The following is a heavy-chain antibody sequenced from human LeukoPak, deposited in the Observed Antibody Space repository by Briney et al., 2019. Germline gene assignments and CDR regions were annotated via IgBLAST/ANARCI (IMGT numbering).Heavy chain of an antibody. CDR1: GDSINSVYY. J-gene: IGHJ4*02. CDR3: ARVVRLRFYFDY. V-gene: IGHV4-38-2*02. CDR2: IYYSGET. Sequence: SETLSLTCTVSGDSINSVYYWGWTRQPPGKGLEWIGNIYYSGETSYNPSLRSRLTMSVDTSRNQFSLTLTSVTAADTALYHCARVVRLRFYFDYWGQGIPVTVSS. D-gene: IGHD5-12*01.